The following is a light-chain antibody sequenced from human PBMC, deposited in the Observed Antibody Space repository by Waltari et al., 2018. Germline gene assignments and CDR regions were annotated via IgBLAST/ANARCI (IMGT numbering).Light chain of an antibody. J-gene: IGLJ3*02. CDR2: RNK. CDR1: RSNIGSNY. V-gene: IGLV1-47*01. CDR3: AAWDDSLSGRV. Sequence: QSVLTQPPSASGTPGQRVTISCSGSRSNIGSNYVYWYQQLPGTAPKLLIYRNKRRPQGVPDLFSGSKSGTSASLAISGLRSEDEADYYCAAWDDSLSGRVFGGGTKVTVL.